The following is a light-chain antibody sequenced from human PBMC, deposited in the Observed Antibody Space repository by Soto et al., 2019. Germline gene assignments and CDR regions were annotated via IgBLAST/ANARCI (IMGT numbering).Light chain of an antibody. CDR2: GTS. V-gene: IGKV3-20*01. CDR1: QSVSSSY. J-gene: IGKJ1*01. Sequence: ESVLTQSPGTLSLSPGERATLSCRASQSVSSSYFAWYQQKPGQAPRLLIYGTSSRATGIPDRFSGSGSGTDFTLTNSRLEPEDFAVYYCQQFETFGPGTKVDI. CDR3: QQFET.